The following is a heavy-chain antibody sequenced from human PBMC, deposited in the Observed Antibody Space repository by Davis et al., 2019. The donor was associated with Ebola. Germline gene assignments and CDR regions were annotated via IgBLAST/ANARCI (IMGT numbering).Heavy chain of an antibody. J-gene: IGHJ6*02. CDR1: GFTFSSYG. Sequence: GESLKISCAASGFTFSSYGMHWVRQAPGKGLEWVAVISYDGSNKYYADSVKGRFTISRDNAKNSLYLQMNSLRAEDTAVYYCARGGLMGSGYDNYYYGMDVWGQGTTVTVSS. D-gene: IGHD5-12*01. V-gene: IGHV3-30*03. CDR3: ARGGLMGSGYDNYYYGMDV. CDR2: ISYDGSNK.